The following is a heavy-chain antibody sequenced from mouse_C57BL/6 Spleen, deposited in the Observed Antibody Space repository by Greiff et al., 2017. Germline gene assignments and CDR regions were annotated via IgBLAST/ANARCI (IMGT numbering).Heavy chain of an antibody. CDR3: ARQIQLRLPFFDY. J-gene: IGHJ2*01. D-gene: IGHD3-2*02. V-gene: IGHV1-26*01. Sequence: EVQLQQSGPELVKPGASVKISCKASGYTFTDYYMNWVKQSHGKSLEWIGDINPNNGGTSYNQKFKGKATLTVDKSSSTAYMELRSLTSEDSAVYYCARQIQLRLPFFDYWGQGTTLTVSS. CDR2: INPNNGGT. CDR1: GYTFTDYY.